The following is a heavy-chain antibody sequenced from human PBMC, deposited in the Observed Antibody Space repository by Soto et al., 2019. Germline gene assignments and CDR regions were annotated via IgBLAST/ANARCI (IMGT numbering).Heavy chain of an antibody. D-gene: IGHD1-1*01. V-gene: IGHV3-15*01. CDR2: IKSKTDGGTT. CDR3: TTDRIWNPQYYYYYYMDV. Sequence: GGSLRLSCAASGFTFSNAWMSWVRQAPGKGLEWVGRIKSKTDGGTTDYAAPVKGRFTISRDDSKNTLYLQMNSLKTEDTAVYYCTTDRIWNPQYYYYYYMDVWGKGTTVTVSS. J-gene: IGHJ6*03. CDR1: GFTFSNAW.